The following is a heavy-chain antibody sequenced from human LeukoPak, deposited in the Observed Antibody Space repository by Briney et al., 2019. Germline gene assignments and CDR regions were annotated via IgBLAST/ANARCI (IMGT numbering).Heavy chain of an antibody. V-gene: IGHV1-69*05. J-gene: IGHJ6*03. Sequence: SVKVSCKASGGTFSSHAIAWVRQAPGQGPEWMGGIIPISGTANYAQKYQGRVTITTDQSTSTAYMELSSLTSDDTAVYYCARGLQYQLLKALRYYYMDVWGEGTTVTVSS. D-gene: IGHD2-2*01. CDR2: IIPISGTA. CDR3: ARGLQYQLLKALRYYYMDV. CDR1: GGTFSSHA.